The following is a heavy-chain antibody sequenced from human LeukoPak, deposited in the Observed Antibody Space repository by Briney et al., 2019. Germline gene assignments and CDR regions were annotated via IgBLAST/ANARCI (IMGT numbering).Heavy chain of an antibody. J-gene: IGHJ6*03. Sequence: GASVKVSCKASGYTFTSYGISWVRQAPGQGLEWMGWISAYNGNTNYAQKIQGRVTTTTDTSTSTAYMELRSLRSDDTAVYYCARGEDLGYCSGGSCYSADYYYMDVWGKGTTVTVSS. V-gene: IGHV1-18*01. CDR3: ARGEDLGYCSGGSCYSADYYYMDV. CDR1: GYTFTSYG. CDR2: ISAYNGNT. D-gene: IGHD2-15*01.